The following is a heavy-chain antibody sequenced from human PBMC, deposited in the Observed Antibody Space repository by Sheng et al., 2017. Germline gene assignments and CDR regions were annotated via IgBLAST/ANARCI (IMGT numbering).Heavy chain of an antibody. CDR1: GYTFSTYG. Sequence: QVQLEQSGAEVKKPGASVKVSCKASGYTFSTYGISWVRQAPGQGLEWMGWISAYNGNTDYAQKFQGRVTMTTDTSTSTAYMELRSLRSDDTAIYYCARDLGEFRYQLPEAADYWGQGTLVTVSS. J-gene: IGHJ4*02. CDR2: ISAYNGNT. V-gene: IGHV1-18*01. CDR3: ARDLGEFRYQLPEAADY. D-gene: IGHD2-2*01.